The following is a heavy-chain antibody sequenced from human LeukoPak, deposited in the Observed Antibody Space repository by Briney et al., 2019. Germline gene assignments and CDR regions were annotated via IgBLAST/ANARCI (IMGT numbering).Heavy chain of an antibody. CDR2: INPSGGST. CDR1: GYTFTSYY. D-gene: IGHD5-12*01. CDR3: ARVKGGIKGLAAFVI. Sequence: ASVKVSCKASGYTFTSYYMHWVRQAPGQGLEWMGIINPSGGSTSYAQKFQGRVTMTRDMSTSTVYMELSSLRSEDTAVYYCARVKGGIKGLAAFVIWGQGTMVTVSS. V-gene: IGHV1-46*01. J-gene: IGHJ3*02.